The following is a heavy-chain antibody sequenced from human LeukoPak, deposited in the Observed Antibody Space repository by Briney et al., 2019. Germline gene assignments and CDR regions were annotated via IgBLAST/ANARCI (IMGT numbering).Heavy chain of an antibody. CDR2: TSYDGSNK. V-gene: IGHV3-30*04. D-gene: IGHD3-22*01. J-gene: IGHJ3*02. CDR3: ARDRDPGYNDSSGYRRVNAFDI. CDR1: GFTFSRYS. Sequence: GGSLRLSCAASGFTFSRYSMYWVRQAPGKGLEWVAVTSYDGSNKYYADSVKGRFTISRDNAKNSLYLQMNSLRAEDTAVYYCARDRDPGYNDSSGYRRVNAFDIWGQGTMVTVSS.